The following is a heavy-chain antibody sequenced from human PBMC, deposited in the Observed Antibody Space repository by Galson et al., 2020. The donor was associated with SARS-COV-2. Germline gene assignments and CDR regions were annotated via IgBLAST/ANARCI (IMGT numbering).Heavy chain of an antibody. V-gene: IGHV1-2*02. Sequence: ASVKVSCKAPGYTFTDYYIHWVRQAPGQGLEWMGWTNPKSGGTNYAQKFEGRVTMTRDTSITTAYMELSRLRADDTAVYYCARLRYYDVLTGYIVDVWGQGTMVTVSS. J-gene: IGHJ6*02. CDR1: GYTFTDYY. CDR2: TNPKSGGT. CDR3: ARLRYYDVLTGYIVDV. D-gene: IGHD3-9*01.